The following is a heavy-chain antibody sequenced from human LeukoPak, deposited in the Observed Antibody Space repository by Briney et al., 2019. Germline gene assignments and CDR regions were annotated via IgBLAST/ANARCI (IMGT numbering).Heavy chain of an antibody. D-gene: IGHD6-13*01. CDR1: GYTLTELS. CDR3: ATQHGEATKPPIYGMDV. Sequence: ASVKVSCKVSGYTLTELSMHWVRQAPGKGLEWMGGFDPEDGETIYAQKFQGRVTMTEDTSTDTAYMELSSLRSEDTAVYYCATQHGEATKPPIYGMDVWGQGTTVTVSS. CDR2: FDPEDGET. V-gene: IGHV1-24*01. J-gene: IGHJ6*02.